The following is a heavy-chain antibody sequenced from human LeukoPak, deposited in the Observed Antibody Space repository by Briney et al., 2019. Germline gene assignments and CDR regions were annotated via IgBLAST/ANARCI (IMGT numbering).Heavy chain of an antibody. CDR1: GGSISSYY. J-gene: IGHJ4*02. D-gene: IGHD6-13*01. CDR3: ARDGAYNSSWFFAY. CDR2: IYTSGST. Sequence: SETLSLTCTVSGGSISSYYWSWIRQPAGKGLEWIGRIYTSGSTNYNPSLKSRVTMSVDTSKNQFSLKLSSVTAADTAVYYCARDGAYNSSWFFAYWGQGTLVTVSS. V-gene: IGHV4-4*07.